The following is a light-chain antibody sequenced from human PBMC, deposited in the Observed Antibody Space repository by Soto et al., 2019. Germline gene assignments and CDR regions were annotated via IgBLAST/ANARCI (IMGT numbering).Light chain of an antibody. J-gene: IGKJ2*01. V-gene: IGKV1-39*01. CDR3: QQSYSTPYN. Sequence: DIQMTQSPSSLSASVGDRVTITCRASQSISSYLNWYQQKPWKAPKLLIYAASSLHSGVPSRFSGSGSGTDFTLTISSLQPEDFATYYCQQSYSTPYNFGQGTKLEIK. CDR2: AAS. CDR1: QSISSY.